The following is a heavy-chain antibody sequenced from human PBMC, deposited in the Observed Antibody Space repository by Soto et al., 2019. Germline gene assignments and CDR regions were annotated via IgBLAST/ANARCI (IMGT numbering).Heavy chain of an antibody. V-gene: IGHV4-39*01. CDR2: IYYSGNT. CDR1: AGSISSTSYY. D-gene: IGHD4-17*01. CDR3: ARGDDYGDSLLATFSY. J-gene: IGHJ4*02. Sequence: SQTRSLTRTVSAGSISSTSYYCGWLLQPPGKGLEWIGSIYYSGNTYYNPSLKSRVTVSVDTSKNQFSLKLSSVTAADTAVYYCARGDDYGDSLLATFSYWGQGTLVTVS.